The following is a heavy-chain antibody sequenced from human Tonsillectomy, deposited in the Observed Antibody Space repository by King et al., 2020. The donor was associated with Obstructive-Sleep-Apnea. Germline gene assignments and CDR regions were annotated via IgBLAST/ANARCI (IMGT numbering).Heavy chain of an antibody. Sequence: QLVQSGAEVKKPGASVRVSCKASGYTFNSFGISWVRQAPGQGLEWMGWISAYNGNTNYAQKVQGRVTMTTDTSTSTAYMELRSLRSDDTAVYYCARDSVGSGWYPSGYWGQGTLVTVSS. CDR1: GYTFNSFG. CDR3: ARDSVGSGWYPSGY. CDR2: ISAYNGNT. V-gene: IGHV1-18*01. D-gene: IGHD6-19*01. J-gene: IGHJ4*02.